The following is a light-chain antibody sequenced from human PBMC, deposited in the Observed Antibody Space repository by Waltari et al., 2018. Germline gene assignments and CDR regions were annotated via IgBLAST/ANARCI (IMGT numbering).Light chain of an antibody. CDR1: QSIDTW. V-gene: IGKV1-5*03. CDR3: QQYNSYSHT. CDR2: KAS. J-gene: IGKJ2*01. Sequence: EIQMTQSPSILSASVGDRVTLTCRASQSIDTWLAWYQQKPGKAPELLISKASTLESGVPSRFSGRGSGTEFTLTISGLQPDDFATYYCQQYNSYSHTFGSGTKLEI.